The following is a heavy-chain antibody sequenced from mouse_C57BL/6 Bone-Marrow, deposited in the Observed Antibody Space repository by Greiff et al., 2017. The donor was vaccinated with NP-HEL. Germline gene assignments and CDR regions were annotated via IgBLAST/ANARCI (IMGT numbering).Heavy chain of an antibody. V-gene: IGHV5-9-1*02. CDR3: TRYYGSSPFYYAMDY. D-gene: IGHD1-1*01. Sequence: EVKLVESGEGLVKPGGSLKLSCAASGFTFSSYAMSWVRQTPEKRLEWVAYISSGGDYIYYADTVKGRFTISRDNARNTLYLQMSSLKSEDTAMYYCTRYYGSSPFYYAMDYWGQGTSVTVSS. J-gene: IGHJ4*01. CDR2: ISSGGDYI. CDR1: GFTFSSYA.